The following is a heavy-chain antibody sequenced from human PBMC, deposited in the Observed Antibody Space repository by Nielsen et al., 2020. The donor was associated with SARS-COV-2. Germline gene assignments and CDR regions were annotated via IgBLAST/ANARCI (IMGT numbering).Heavy chain of an antibody. Sequence: GESLKISCAASGFTFSSYAMSWVRQAPGKGLEWVSVIYSGGSSTYYADSVKGWFTISRDNSKNTLYLQMNSLRAEDTAVYYCARGTVTTDWYFDLWGRGTLVTVSS. CDR2: IYSGGSST. V-gene: IGHV3-23*03. CDR3: ARGTVTTDWYFDL. J-gene: IGHJ2*01. CDR1: GFTFSSYA. D-gene: IGHD4-17*01.